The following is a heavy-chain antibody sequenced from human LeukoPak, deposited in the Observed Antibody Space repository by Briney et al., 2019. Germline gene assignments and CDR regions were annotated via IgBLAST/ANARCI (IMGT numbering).Heavy chain of an antibody. D-gene: IGHD5-18*01. CDR2: IHYSGST. CDR1: GGSISSGDYY. J-gene: IGHJ5*02. V-gene: IGHV4-30-4*08. CDR3: AREIQPRYNWFDP. Sequence: SETLSLTCTVSGGSISSGDYYWSWIRQPPGKGLEWIGYIHYSGSTYYNPSLKSRVTISVDTSKNQFSLKLSSVTAADTAVYYCAREIQPRYNWFDPWGQGTLVTVSS.